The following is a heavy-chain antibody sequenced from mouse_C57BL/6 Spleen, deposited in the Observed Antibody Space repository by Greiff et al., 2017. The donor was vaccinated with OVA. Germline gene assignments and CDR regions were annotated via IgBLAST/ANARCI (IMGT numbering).Heavy chain of an antibody. J-gene: IGHJ1*03. V-gene: IGHV2-9*01. Sequence: VMLVESGPGLVAPSQSLSITCTVSGFSLSRYGIDWVRRPPGKSLEWLGVIWAGGKTNYNSALMSRLSISKDNSKSQVFLKMDSLQTDDTAMYYCAKRYGSSDWYFDVWGTGTTVTVSS. D-gene: IGHD1-1*01. CDR1: GFSLSRYG. CDR3: AKRYGSSDWYFDV. CDR2: IWAGGKT.